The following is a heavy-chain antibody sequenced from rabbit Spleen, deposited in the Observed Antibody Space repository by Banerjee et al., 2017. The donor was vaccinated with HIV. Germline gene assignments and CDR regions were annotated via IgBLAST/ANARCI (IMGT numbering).Heavy chain of an antibody. CDR3: ARDLVAVIGWNFNL. CDR2: IYAGSSGST. J-gene: IGHJ4*01. V-gene: IGHV1S40*01. Sequence: QSLEESGGGLVQPEGSLALTCKASGFSFSSSDYICWVRQAPGKGLEWIACIYAGSSGSTYYASWAKGRFTMSRTSSTTVTLQMTSLTAADTATYFCARDLVAVIGWNFNLWGQGTLVTVS. CDR1: GFSFSSSDY. D-gene: IGHD1-1*01.